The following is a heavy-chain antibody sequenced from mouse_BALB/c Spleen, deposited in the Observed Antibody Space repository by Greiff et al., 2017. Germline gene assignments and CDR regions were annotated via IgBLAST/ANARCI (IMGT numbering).Heavy chain of an antibody. CDR3: ATRLVDY. CDR2: IYPGDGDT. J-gene: IGHJ2*01. D-gene: IGHD3-2*02. CDR1: GYAFSSSW. Sequence: QVQLQQSGPELVKPGASVKISCKASGYAFSSSWMNWVKQRPGQGLEWIGRIYPGDGDTNYNGKFKGKATLTADKSSSTAYMQLSSLTSVDSAVYFCATRLVDYWGQGTTLTVSS. V-gene: IGHV1-82*01.